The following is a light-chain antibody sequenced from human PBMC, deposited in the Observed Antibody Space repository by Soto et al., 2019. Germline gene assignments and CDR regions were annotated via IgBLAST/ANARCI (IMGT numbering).Light chain of an antibody. CDR1: SSDVGTYAL. CDR2: EVT. CDR3: SAYVAGNVLVL. J-gene: IGLJ3*02. V-gene: IGLV2-23*02. Sequence: QSVLTQPASVSGSPGQSVTISCTGTSSDVGTYALVSWFQQHPGRAPKLIIYEVTRRPSGVSERFAGSKSGDTASLTISGLQSEDEADYYCSAYVAGNVLVLFGGGTKLTVL.